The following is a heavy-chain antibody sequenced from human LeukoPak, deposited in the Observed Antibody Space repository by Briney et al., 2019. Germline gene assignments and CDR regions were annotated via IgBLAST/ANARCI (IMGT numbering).Heavy chain of an antibody. Sequence: GGSLRLSCSASGFTFSGHFMHWVRQAPGKGLEYVSSISINADKTYYAESVKGRFTISRDNSKNTLYLQLSSLRVEDTAVYYCIKDRIGTWSFDHWGQGTLLTVSS. D-gene: IGHD1-26*01. J-gene: IGHJ4*02. CDR2: ISINADKT. V-gene: IGHV3-64D*06. CDR3: IKDRIGTWSFDH. CDR1: GFTFSGHF.